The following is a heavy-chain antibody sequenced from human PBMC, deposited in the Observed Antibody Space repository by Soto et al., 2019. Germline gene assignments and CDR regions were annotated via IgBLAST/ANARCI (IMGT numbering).Heavy chain of an antibody. CDR3: ASQPAGITGTPIDY. CDR1: GGTFSSYA. D-gene: IGHD1-7*01. CDR2: IIPIFGTA. V-gene: IGHV1-69*12. J-gene: IGHJ4*02. Sequence: QVQLVQSGAEVKKPGSSVKVSCKASGGTFSSYAISWVRQAPGQGLEWMGGIIPIFGTANYAQKFQGRVTITADESTSTAYMQLSILISEDTAVYYCASQPAGITGTPIDYWGQGPLVTVSS.